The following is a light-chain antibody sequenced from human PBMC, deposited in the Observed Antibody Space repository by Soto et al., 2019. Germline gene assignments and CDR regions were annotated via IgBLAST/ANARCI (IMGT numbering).Light chain of an antibody. CDR1: QSVGSY. CDR3: QQRSNWWT. CDR2: DAS. Sequence: EIVMTQSPATLSVSPGERGSLSCRASQSVGSYLAWYQQKPGQAPRLLIYDASNRATGIPARFSGSGSGTDFTLTISSLEPEDFAVYYCQQRSNWWTFGQGTKVDIK. J-gene: IGKJ1*01. V-gene: IGKV3-11*01.